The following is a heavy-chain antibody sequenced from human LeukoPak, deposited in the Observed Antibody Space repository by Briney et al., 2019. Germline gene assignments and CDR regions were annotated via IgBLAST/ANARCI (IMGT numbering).Heavy chain of an antibody. V-gene: IGHV3-48*03. CDR1: GFTFSSYE. CDR3: ARVGYGGYEFDDY. CDR2: ISSSGSTI. J-gene: IGHJ4*02. D-gene: IGHD5-12*01. Sequence: GGSLRLSCAASGFTFSSYEMNWLRQAPGKGLEWVSYISSSGSTIYYADSVKGRFTISRDNAKNSLYLQMNSLRAEDTAVYYCARVGYGGYEFDDYWGQGTLVTVSS.